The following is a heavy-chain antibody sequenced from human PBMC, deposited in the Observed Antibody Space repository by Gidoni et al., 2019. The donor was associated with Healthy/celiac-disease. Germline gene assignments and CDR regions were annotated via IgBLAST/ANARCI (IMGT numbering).Heavy chain of an antibody. Sequence: QVQLVQSGAEVKKPGASVKVSCKASGYTFTSYGISWVRQAPGQGLEWMGWISAYNGNTNYAQKLQGRVTMTTDTSTSTAYMELRSLRSDDTAVYYCARDPDIVVVPAAIRENYYYYYMDVWGKGTTVTVSS. D-gene: IGHD2-2*02. J-gene: IGHJ6*03. CDR2: ISAYNGNT. CDR3: ARDPDIVVVPAAIRENYYYYYMDV. CDR1: GYTFTSYG. V-gene: IGHV1-18*01.